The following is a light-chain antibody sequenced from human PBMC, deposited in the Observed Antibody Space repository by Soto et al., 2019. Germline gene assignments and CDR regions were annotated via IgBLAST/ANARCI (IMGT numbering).Light chain of an antibody. CDR2: EGN. Sequence: QSALTQPASVSESPGQSISISCGGGRNDIGTYNLVSWYQQHPGKAPKLIIYEGNKRPSGVSNRFSGSRSGNTASLTISGLQAEDEADYYCCSYTEGSSLLFGGGTQLTV. CDR1: RNDIGTYNL. J-gene: IGLJ3*02. CDR3: CSYTEGSSLL. V-gene: IGLV2-23*01.